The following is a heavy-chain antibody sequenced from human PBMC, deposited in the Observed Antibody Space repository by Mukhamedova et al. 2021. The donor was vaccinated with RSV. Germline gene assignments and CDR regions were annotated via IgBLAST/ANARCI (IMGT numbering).Heavy chain of an antibody. CDR2: ISRDGSDR. Sequence: MHWVRQAPGTGLEWVAVISRDGSDRFYADSVKGRLTISRDNFENTLYLQMNSLRPEDTGVYFCARDKGVGSAGYRDGWGKGTT. J-gene: IGHJ6*03. D-gene: IGHD3-3*01. CDR3: ARDKGVGSAGYRDG. V-gene: IGHV3-30*04.